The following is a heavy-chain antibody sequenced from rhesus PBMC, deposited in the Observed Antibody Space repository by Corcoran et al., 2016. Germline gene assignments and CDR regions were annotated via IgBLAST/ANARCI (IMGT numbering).Heavy chain of an antibody. CDR1: GFTFFIYY. CDR2: INTGGGST. D-gene: IGHD3-3*01. Sequence: EVQLVESRGGLVQPGGSLRLSCTGAGFTFFIYYMYWIRQAPGKGLEWVSAINTGGGSTCYTDSVKGRFTISKENAKNTLYLEMDSLRADDTAVYYCARDPGFGTGKFDYWGQGVLVTVSS. V-gene: IGHV3-8*01. J-gene: IGHJ4*01. CDR3: ARDPGFGTGKFDY.